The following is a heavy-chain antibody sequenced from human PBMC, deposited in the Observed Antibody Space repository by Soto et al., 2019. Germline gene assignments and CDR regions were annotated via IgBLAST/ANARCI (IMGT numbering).Heavy chain of an antibody. CDR1: GGSFNGYY. CDR2: INYSGST. J-gene: IGHJ5*02. Sequence: SETLSLTCAVYGGSFNGYYWNWIRQPPGKGLEWIGEINYSGSTNYNPSLKSRVTISVDTSKNQFSLKLSSVTAADTAVYYCASPKIAFYNWFDPWGQGTLVTVSS. D-gene: IGHD3-22*01. V-gene: IGHV4-34*01. CDR3: ASPKIAFYNWFDP.